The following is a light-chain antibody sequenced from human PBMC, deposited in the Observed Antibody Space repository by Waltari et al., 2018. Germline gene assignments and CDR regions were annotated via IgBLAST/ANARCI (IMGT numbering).Light chain of an antibody. V-gene: IGLV1-40*01. J-gene: IGLJ2*01. Sequence: QSVLTQPPSVSGAPGQRVTISCTGSSSNIGAGSDVHWYQQLPGTAPKLLIYGNGNGPSGVPDRFSGSKSGTSASLAITGLQAEDEADYYCQSYDSSLSGHVVFGGGTKLTVL. CDR2: GNG. CDR3: QSYDSSLSGHVV. CDR1: SSNIGAGSD.